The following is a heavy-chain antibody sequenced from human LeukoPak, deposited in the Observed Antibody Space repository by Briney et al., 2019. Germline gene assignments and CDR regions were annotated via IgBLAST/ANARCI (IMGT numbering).Heavy chain of an antibody. V-gene: IGHV4-34*01. J-gene: IGHJ6*03. CDR1: GGSFSGYY. Sequence: SETLSLTCAVYGGSFSGYYWSWIRQPPGKGLEWIGEINHSGSTNYNPSLKSRVTISVDTSKNQFSLKLSSVTAAHTAVYYCARGYIGASRAYGSGSNYYYYYYMDVWGKGTTVTVSS. CDR3: ARGYIGASRAYGSGSNYYYYYYMDV. CDR2: INHSGST. D-gene: IGHD3-10*01.